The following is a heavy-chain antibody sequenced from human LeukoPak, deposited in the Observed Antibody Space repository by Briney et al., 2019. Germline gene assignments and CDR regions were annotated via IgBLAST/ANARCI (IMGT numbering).Heavy chain of an antibody. CDR2: ISSSGSTI. D-gene: IGHD3-22*01. Sequence: PGGSLRLSCAASGFTFSSYAMHWVRQAPGKGLEWVSYISSSGSTIYYADSVKGRFTISRDNAKNSLYLQMNSLRAEDTAVYYCARGEDYDSRPAQYYYYYMDVWGKGTTVTISS. CDR1: GFTFSSYA. V-gene: IGHV3-48*03. CDR3: ARGEDYDSRPAQYYYYYMDV. J-gene: IGHJ6*03.